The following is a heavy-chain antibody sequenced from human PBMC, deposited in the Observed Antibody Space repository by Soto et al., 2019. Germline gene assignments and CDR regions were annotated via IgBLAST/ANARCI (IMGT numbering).Heavy chain of an antibody. J-gene: IGHJ6*03. V-gene: IGHV1-8*01. CDR1: GYTFSTSD. CDR3: AIGLGAAHHYLMDV. D-gene: IGHD3-10*01. Sequence: ASVKVSCKASGYTFSTSDINWVRQATGRGLEWMGWMNPNSGNTGYAQKFQGRVTMTKNTSISSAYMELSSLRSEDTAVYFCAIGLGAAHHYLMDVWGKGTTVTVSS. CDR2: MNPNSGNT.